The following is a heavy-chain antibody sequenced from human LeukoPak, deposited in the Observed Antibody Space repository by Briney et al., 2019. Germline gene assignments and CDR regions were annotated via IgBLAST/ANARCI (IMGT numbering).Heavy chain of an antibody. D-gene: IGHD2/OR15-2a*01. Sequence: SETLSLTCNVSGVSVSTSHWNWIRQRPGKGLEWIGCLSYTGKTDYNPSLKGRVSISLGSSNNHFSLKLTSVTAADTAVYYCSEGYFEPFDHWGQGILVTVSS. CDR1: GVSVSTSH. CDR2: LSYTGKT. V-gene: IGHV4-59*02. CDR3: SEGYFEPFDH. J-gene: IGHJ4*02.